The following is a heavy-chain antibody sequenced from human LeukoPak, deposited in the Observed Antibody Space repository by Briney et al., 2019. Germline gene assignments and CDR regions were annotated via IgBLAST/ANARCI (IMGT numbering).Heavy chain of an antibody. CDR2: SDPEDGEA. Sequence: GASVKVSCKVSGSTLSDLSIHWVRQAPGKGLEYVGGSDPEDGEAFHAQNFQGRVTMTEDTSIDTAYMELSSLRSEDTAVYYCVTDRGWLFWYFDLWGRGTLVTVSS. J-gene: IGHJ2*01. CDR1: GSTLSDLS. CDR3: VTDRGWLFWYFDL. D-gene: IGHD3-10*01. V-gene: IGHV1-24*01.